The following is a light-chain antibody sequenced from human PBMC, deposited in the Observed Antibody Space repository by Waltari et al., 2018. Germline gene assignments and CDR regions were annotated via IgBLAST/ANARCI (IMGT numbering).Light chain of an antibody. CDR3: QHYVRLPVT. Sequence: EIVLTQSPGTLSLSPGERVILSCRVSQSVSRALAWYQQKPGQAPRLLIYGASNRATGIPDRFSGSGSGTDFSLTISRLEPEDFAVYYCQHYVRLPVTFGQGTKVEI. CDR1: QSVSRA. V-gene: IGKV3-20*01. J-gene: IGKJ1*01. CDR2: GAS.